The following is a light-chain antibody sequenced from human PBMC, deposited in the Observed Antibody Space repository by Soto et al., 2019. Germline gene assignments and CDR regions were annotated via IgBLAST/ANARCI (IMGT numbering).Light chain of an antibody. J-gene: IGKJ1*01. Sequence: TQYPSSLSSSVGDRVTLSCRASQSVSSSYLAWYQQKPGQAPRLLIYGASSRATGIPDRFSGSGSGTDFTLTISRLEPEDFAVYYCQQYGSSPRKFGQGTKV. V-gene: IGKV3-20*01. CDR3: QQYGSSPRK. CDR2: GAS. CDR1: QSVSSSY.